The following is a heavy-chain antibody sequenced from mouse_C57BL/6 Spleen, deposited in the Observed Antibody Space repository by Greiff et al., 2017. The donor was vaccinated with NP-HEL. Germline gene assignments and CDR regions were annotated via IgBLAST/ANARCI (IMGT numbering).Heavy chain of an antibody. CDR2: IHPNSGST. V-gene: IGHV1-64*01. J-gene: IGHJ2*01. Sequence: QVQLQQPGAELVKPGASVKLSCKASGYTFTSYWMHWVKQRPGQGLEWIGMIHPNSGSTNYNEKFKSKATLTVDKSSSTAYMQLSSLTSEDSAVYYCARDYGSSYLYFDYWGQGTTLTVSS. CDR3: ARDYGSSYLYFDY. D-gene: IGHD1-1*01. CDR1: GYTFTSYW.